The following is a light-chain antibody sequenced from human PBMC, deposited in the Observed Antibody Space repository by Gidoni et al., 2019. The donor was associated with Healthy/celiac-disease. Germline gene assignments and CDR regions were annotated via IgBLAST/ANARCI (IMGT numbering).Light chain of an antibody. V-gene: IGLV3-1*01. CDR3: QAWDSSTVV. Sequence: SYELTKPPSVSVSPGQTASITCSGDKLGDNYACWYQQKPGQSPVLVIYQDSKRPSGIPERFSGSNSGNTATLTISGTQAMDEADYYGQAWDSSTVVFCGGTKLTVL. J-gene: IGLJ2*01. CDR1: KLGDNY. CDR2: QDS.